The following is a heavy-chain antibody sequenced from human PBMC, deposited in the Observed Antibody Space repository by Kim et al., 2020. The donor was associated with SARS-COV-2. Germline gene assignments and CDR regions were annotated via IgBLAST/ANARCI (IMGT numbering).Heavy chain of an antibody. CDR2: YT. D-gene: IGHD4-17*01. CDR3: TVTNIYDACDM. J-gene: IGHJ3*02. Sequence: YTQYVDSVKGRFTISRDNAKNSLYLQMDSLRVEDTAVFYGTVTNIYDACDMWGQGTMVTVSS. V-gene: IGHV3-11*06.